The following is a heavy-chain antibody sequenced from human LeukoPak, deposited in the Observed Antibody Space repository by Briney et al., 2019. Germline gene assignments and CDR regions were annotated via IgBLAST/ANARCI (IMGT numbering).Heavy chain of an antibody. J-gene: IGHJ4*02. CDR3: ARDGRGYSYGNFDY. Sequence: ASAKVSCKASGCTFSSYAISWVRQAPGQGLEWMGGIIPIFGTANYAQKFQGRVTITADESTSTAYMELSSLRSEDTAVYYCARDGRGYSYGNFDYWGQGTLVTVSS. V-gene: IGHV1-69*13. CDR2: IIPIFGTA. D-gene: IGHD5-18*01. CDR1: GCTFSSYA.